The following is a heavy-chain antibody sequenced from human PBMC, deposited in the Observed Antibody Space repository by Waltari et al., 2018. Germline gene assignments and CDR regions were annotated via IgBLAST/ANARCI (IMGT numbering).Heavy chain of an antibody. CDR1: GFTFSSYS. CDR2: ISSSSSYI. CDR3: ARDLERGWEPQVDY. Sequence: EVQLVESGGGLVKPGGSLRLSCAASGFTFSSYSMNGVRQAPGKGLEWVSSISSSSSYIYYADSVKGRFTISRDNAKNSLYLQMNSLRAEDTAVYYCARDLERGWEPQVDYWGQGTLVTVSS. V-gene: IGHV3-21*01. J-gene: IGHJ4*02. D-gene: IGHD1-26*01.